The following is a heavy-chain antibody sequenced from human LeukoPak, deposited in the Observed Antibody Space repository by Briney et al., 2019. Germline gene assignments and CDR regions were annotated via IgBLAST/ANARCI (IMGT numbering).Heavy chain of an antibody. D-gene: IGHD2-2*01. J-gene: IGHJ5*02. CDR2: IYYSGST. CDR3: ARDIVVVPAAIAWFDP. CDR1: GGSISSGDYY. V-gene: IGHV4-30-4*08. Sequence: SETLSLTCTVSGGSISSGDYYWSWIRQPPGKGLGWIGYIYYSGSTYYNPSLKSRVTISVDTSKNQFSLKLSSVTAADTAVYYCARDIVVVPAAIAWFDPWGQGTLVTVSS.